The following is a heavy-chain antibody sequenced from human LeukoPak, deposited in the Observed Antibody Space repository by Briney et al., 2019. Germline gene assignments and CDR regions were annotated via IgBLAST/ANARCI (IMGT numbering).Heavy chain of an antibody. CDR3: ARHDGIGVVIIRGWFDP. CDR1: GGSISSSSYY. Sequence: PSETLSLTCTVSGGSISSSSYYWGWIRQPPGKGLEWIGSIYYSGNTYYNPSLKSRVTISVDTSKNQFSLKLGSVTAADTAVYYCARHDGIGVVIIRGWFDPWGQGTLVTVSS. CDR2: IYYSGNT. J-gene: IGHJ5*02. V-gene: IGHV4-39*01. D-gene: IGHD3-3*01.